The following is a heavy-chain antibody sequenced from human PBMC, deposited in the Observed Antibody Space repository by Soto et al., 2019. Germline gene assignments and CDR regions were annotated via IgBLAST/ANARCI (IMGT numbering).Heavy chain of an antibody. D-gene: IGHD6-6*01. CDR1: GYIFTNFY. Sequence: QVQLVQPGAEVKKPGASVKFSCKASGYIFTNFYIHWVRQAPGQGLEWIGIINPNGGSTNYAQNFQGRVNMTRDTYTSTVYMDLSSLRSEDTAVYYCTRGLASGDYWGQGTLITVSS. CDR3: TRGLASGDY. CDR2: INPNGGST. J-gene: IGHJ4*02. V-gene: IGHV1-46*03.